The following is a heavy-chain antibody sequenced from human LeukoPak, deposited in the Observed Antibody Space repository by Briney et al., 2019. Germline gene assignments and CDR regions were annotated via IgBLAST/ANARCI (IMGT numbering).Heavy chain of an antibody. CDR3: ARGRWLVT. CDR1: GYTFVSYA. Sequence: ASVKVSCKASGYTFVSYAIHWMRQAPGQRLEWMGWMNPNSGNTGYAQKFQGRVTMTRNTSISTAYMELSSLRSEDTAVYYCARGRWLVTWGQGTMVTVSS. CDR2: MNPNSGNT. J-gene: IGHJ3*01. V-gene: IGHV1-8*02. D-gene: IGHD6-19*01.